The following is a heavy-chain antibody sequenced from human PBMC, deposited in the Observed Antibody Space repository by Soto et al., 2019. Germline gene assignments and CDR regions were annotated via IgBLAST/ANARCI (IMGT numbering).Heavy chain of an antibody. Sequence: GGSLRLSCAASGFTFSSYAMSWVRQAPGKGLEWVSAISGSGGSTYYADSVKGRFTISRDNSKNTLYLQMNSLRAEDTAVYYCAKDRPEVDTAMVTSFVGIAVAGLNDYWGQGTLVTVSS. CDR3: AKDRPEVDTAMVTSFVGIAVAGLNDY. CDR1: GFTFSSYA. V-gene: IGHV3-23*01. D-gene: IGHD5-18*01. J-gene: IGHJ4*02. CDR2: ISGSGGST.